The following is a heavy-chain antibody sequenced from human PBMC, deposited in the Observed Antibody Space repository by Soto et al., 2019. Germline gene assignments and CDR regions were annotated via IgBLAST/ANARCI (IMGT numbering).Heavy chain of an antibody. J-gene: IGHJ6*02. Sequence: GGSLSLSCAASGFTFSSYWMSWVRQAPGKGLEWVANIKQDGSEKYYEGAVKGRFTISRDNAKNSLYLQMNSLRAEDTAVYYCARDVKYCSRTSCHPSYYCYGMDVWGQGTTVTVSS. D-gene: IGHD2-2*01. CDR2: IKQDGSEK. CDR1: GFTFSSYW. V-gene: IGHV3-7*01. CDR3: ARDVKYCSRTSCHPSYYCYGMDV.